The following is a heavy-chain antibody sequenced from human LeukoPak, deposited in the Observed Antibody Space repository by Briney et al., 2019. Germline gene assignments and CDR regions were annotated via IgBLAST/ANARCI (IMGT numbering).Heavy chain of an antibody. V-gene: IGHV1-2*02. CDR2: INPNSGGT. Sequence: ASVKVSCKASGYTFTGYYMHWVRQAPGQGLEWMGWINPNSGGTNYAQKFQGRVTMTRDTSISTAYMELSRLRSDDTAVYYCARDALHDYHHYFDYWGQGTLVTVSS. CDR3: ARDALHDYHHYFDY. J-gene: IGHJ4*02. CDR1: GYTFTGYY. D-gene: IGHD4-11*01.